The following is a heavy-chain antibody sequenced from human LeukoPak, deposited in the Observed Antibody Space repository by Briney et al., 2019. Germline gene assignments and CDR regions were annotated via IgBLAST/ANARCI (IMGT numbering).Heavy chain of an antibody. CDR1: GYSFTDYY. CDR3: AGVDFIDAGPYLIGP. V-gene: IGHV1-2*02. Sequence: ASVRVSCKTSGYSFTDYYIHWVRQAPGQGLEWMGWINTKSGRTSSARKFQGRVTMTRDPSITTVYMDMAWLTSDDTAIYFCAGVDFIDAGPYLIGPWGQGTLVTVSS. J-gene: IGHJ5*02. CDR2: INTKSGRT. D-gene: IGHD3-3*01.